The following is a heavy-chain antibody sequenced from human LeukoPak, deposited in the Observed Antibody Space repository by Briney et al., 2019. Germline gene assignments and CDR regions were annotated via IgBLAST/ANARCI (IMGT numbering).Heavy chain of an antibody. CDR3: ARMGRVLHGVYYYYYYMDV. Sequence: SVKVSCKASEGTFSSYAISWVRQAPGQGLEWMGGITPIFGTANYAQKFQGRVTITADESTSTAYMELSSLRSEDTAVYYCARMGRVLHGVYYYYYYMDVWGKGTTVTVSS. D-gene: IGHD3-10*01. V-gene: IGHV1-69*13. CDR1: EGTFSSYA. J-gene: IGHJ6*03. CDR2: ITPIFGTA.